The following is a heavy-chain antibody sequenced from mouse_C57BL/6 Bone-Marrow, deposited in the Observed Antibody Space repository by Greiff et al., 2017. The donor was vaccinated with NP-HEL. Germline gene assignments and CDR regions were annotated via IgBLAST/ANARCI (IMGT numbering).Heavy chain of an antibody. J-gene: IGHJ3*01. CDR1: GYTFTDYN. D-gene: IGHD2-3*01. CDR3: ARRWILFSFAY. CDR2: INPNNGGT. Sequence: EVQLVESGPELVKPGASVKMSCKASGYTFTDYNMHWVKQSHGKSLEWIGYINPNNGGTSYNQKFKGKATLTVNKSSSTAYMELRSLTSEDSAVYYCARRWILFSFAYWGQGTLVTVSA. V-gene: IGHV1-22*01.